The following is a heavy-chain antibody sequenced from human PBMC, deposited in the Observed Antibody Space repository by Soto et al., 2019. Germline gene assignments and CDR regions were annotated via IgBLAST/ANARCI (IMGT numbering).Heavy chain of an antibody. CDR3: ATATTVTTNHAFDI. Sequence: ASVKVSCKVSGYTLTELSMHWVRQAPGKGLEWMGGFDPEDGETIYAQKFQGRVTMTEDTSTDTAYMELSSLRSEDTAVYYCATATTVTTNHAFDIWGQGTMVTVSS. CDR2: FDPEDGET. D-gene: IGHD4-17*01. CDR1: GYTLTELS. J-gene: IGHJ3*02. V-gene: IGHV1-24*01.